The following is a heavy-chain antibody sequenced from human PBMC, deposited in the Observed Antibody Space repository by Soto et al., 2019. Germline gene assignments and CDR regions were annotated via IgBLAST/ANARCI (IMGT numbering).Heavy chain of an antibody. CDR1: GYSIKSGYY. D-gene: IGHD3-3*01. V-gene: IGHV4-38-2*02. J-gene: IGHJ4*02. Sequence: PSQTLSHTYAVSGYSIKSGYYWGWIRQSPGKGLEWIGSVFHSGTTYSTPSLKTRLTISVDTSKNQFSLDLNAVTAADTAVYYCVRDFGDLHDFWSGSDYWGQGIPVT. CDR3: VRDFGDLHDFWSGSDY. CDR2: VFHSGTT.